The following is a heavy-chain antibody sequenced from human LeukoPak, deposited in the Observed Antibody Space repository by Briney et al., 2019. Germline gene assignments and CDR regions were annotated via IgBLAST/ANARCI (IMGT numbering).Heavy chain of an antibody. Sequence: GGSLRLSCAASGFTVSSNYMSWVRQAPGKGLEWVAVISYDGSNKYYADSVKGRFTISRDNSKNTLYLQMNSLRAEDTAVYYCAKDSEWELYFDYWGQGTLVTVSS. J-gene: IGHJ4*02. CDR3: AKDSEWELYFDY. CDR1: GFTVSSNY. V-gene: IGHV3-30*18. D-gene: IGHD1-26*01. CDR2: ISYDGSNK.